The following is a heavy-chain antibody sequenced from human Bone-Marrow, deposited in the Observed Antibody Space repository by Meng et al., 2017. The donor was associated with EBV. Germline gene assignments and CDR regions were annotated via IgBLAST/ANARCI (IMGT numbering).Heavy chain of an antibody. J-gene: IGHJ5*02. Sequence: VQLQQWGAGLLKASEPLSLTCVVYGSSFSGYYRCVSRQPPGKRLELIGKNKHSRSTNYNPSLKRRVTISVENSTNHFSLKLSSVTAAETAVYYCATQRGDTDWFDPWSQGTLVTVSS. D-gene: IGHD6-25*01. CDR2: NKHSRST. CDR3: ATQRGDTDWFDP. CDR1: GSSFSGYY. V-gene: IGHV4-34*01.